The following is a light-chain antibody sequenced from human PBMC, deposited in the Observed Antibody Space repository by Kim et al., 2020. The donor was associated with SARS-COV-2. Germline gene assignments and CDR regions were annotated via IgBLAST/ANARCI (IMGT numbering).Light chain of an antibody. V-gene: IGLV4-69*01. CDR1: SGHSSYA. Sequence: ASLKLTCTLSSGHSSYAIAWHQQQPEKGPRYLMKLNSDGSHSKGDGSPDRFSGSSSGAERYLTISSLQSEDEADYYCQTWGTGIRVFGGGTQLTVL. J-gene: IGLJ3*02. CDR2: LNSDGSH. CDR3: QTWGTGIRV.